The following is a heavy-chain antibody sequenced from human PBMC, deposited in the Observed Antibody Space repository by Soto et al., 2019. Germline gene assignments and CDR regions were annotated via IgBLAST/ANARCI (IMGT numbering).Heavy chain of an antibody. V-gene: IGHV3-15*07. CDR1: SPTFSHDW. Sequence: EVPLVESGGGLVKPGGSLRLSCGASSPTFSHDWMNWVRQTPGKGLEWVGHIKSKYDGGTTDYAAHVKGSFTISRDDSRNMLYLQMNSLKTEDTAVYYCATGSRQISGAVGGTPPNLQTWGQGTLVTVSS. J-gene: IGHJ5*02. CDR2: IKSKYDGGTT. CDR3: ATGSRQISGAVGGTPPNLQT. D-gene: IGHD1-26*01.